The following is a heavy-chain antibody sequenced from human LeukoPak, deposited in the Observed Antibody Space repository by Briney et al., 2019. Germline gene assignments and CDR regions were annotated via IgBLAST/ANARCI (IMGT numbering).Heavy chain of an antibody. CDR2: VSYDGSNK. D-gene: IGHD3-22*01. J-gene: IGHJ4*02. CDR1: GFTFSSYG. V-gene: IGHV3-30*18. Sequence: GRSLRLSCAASGFTFSSYGMHWVRQAPGKGLEWVAVVSYDGSNKYYADSVKGRFTISRDNSKNTLYLQMNSLRAEDTAVYYCAKDLALHYYDSSGLDYWGQGTLVTVSS. CDR3: AKDLALHYYDSSGLDY.